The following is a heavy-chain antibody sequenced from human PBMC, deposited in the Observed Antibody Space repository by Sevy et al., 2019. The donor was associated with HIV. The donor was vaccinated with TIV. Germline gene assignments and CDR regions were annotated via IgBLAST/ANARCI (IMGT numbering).Heavy chain of an antibody. CDR2: ISSSGSTI. Sequence: GGSLRLSCAASGFTFSDYYMSWIRQAPGKGLEWVSYISSSGSTIYYADSVKGRFTISRDNAKNSLYLQMNSLRAEDTAVYYCVRISSSPRAYYYYFGMDVWGQGTTVTVSS. CDR1: GFTFSDYY. D-gene: IGHD6-6*01. V-gene: IGHV3-11*01. J-gene: IGHJ6*02. CDR3: VRISSSPRAYYYYFGMDV.